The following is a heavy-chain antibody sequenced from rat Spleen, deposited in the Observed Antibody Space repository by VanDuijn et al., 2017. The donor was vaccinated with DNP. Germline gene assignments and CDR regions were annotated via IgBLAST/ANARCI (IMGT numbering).Heavy chain of an antibody. CDR3: TREREPNNNPYYFDC. CDR1: GFSLTTNG. CDR2: ISSGGNT. V-gene: IGHV2-6*01. Sequence: QVQLKESGPGLVQPSQTLSLTCTVAGFSLTTNGISWVRQFPGKGLEWIAAISSGGNTYYNSALKSRLSISRDTSKRQVFLRMNSLQTEDTAIYFGTREREPNNNPYYFDCWGQGVMVTVSS. J-gene: IGHJ2*01. D-gene: IGHD1-10*01.